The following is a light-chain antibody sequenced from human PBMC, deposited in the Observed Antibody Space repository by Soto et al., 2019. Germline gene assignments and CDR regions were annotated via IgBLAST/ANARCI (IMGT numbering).Light chain of an antibody. V-gene: IGLV1-44*01. CDR2: SNH. CDR1: SFNIGSNS. J-gene: IGLJ2*01. Sequence: QSVLTQPPSASGTPGQRVTISCSGSSFNIGSNSVNWYQQLPGAAPKLLIYSNHQRPSGVPDRFSGSKSGTSASLAISGLQSEDEAEYYCAAWDDRLTGHVVFGGGTKLTVL. CDR3: AAWDDRLTGHVV.